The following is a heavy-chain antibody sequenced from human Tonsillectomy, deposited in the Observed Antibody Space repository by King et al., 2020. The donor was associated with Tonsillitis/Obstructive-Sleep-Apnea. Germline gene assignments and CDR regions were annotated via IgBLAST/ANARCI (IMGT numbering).Heavy chain of an antibody. CDR2: IKQDGSEK. Sequence: VQLVESGGGLVQPGGSLRLSCAASGFTFSSYWMSWVRQAPGKGLEWVANIKQDGSEKYYVDSVKGRFTISRDNAKNSLYLQMNSLRAEDTAVYYCARVEPPYYDFWSGYTPDYGMDVWGQGTTVTVSS. CDR1: GFTFSSYW. V-gene: IGHV3-7*03. J-gene: IGHJ6*02. D-gene: IGHD3-3*01. CDR3: ARVEPPYYDFWSGYTPDYGMDV.